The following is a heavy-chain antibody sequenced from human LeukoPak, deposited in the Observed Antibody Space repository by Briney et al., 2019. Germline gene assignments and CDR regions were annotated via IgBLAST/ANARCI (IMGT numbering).Heavy chain of an antibody. V-gene: IGHV4-39*07. CDR3: ARDSWSSSGVGY. Sequence: PSETLSLTCTVSGGSISSSSYYWAWIRQPPGKGLEWIGSIYYSGSTYYNPSLKSRLTISVDTSKNQFSLKLSSVTAADTAVYYCARDSWSSSGVGYWGQGTLVTVSS. CDR2: IYYSGST. J-gene: IGHJ4*02. CDR1: GGSISSSSYY. D-gene: IGHD3-10*01.